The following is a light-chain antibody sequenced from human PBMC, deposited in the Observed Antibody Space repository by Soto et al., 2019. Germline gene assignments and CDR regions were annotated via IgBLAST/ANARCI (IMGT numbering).Light chain of an antibody. Sequence: EIQMSQSKYSLSASIGDRVSFTCQASQDISKFLNWYQHKPGQAPSLLIYDASKSHFGVPSRFSGSGSGTDFTFTISSLQPEDNATYYCQQYEIRPYTFGPGTKVDIK. CDR2: DAS. CDR3: QQYEIRPYT. V-gene: IGKV1-33*01. CDR1: QDISKF. J-gene: IGKJ3*01.